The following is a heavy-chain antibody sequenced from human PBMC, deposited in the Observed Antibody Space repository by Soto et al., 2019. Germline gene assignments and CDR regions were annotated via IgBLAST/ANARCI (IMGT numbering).Heavy chain of an antibody. J-gene: IGHJ5*02. CDR2: IYYSGST. CDR1: GGSISSGDYY. D-gene: IGHD3-22*01. V-gene: IGHV4-30-4*01. Sequence: SETLSLTCTVSGGSISSGDYYWSWIRQPPGKGLEWIGYIYYSGSTYYNPSLKSRVTISVDTSKNQFSLKLSSVTAADTAVYYCARDGGNYYNNKPPGAFDWFDPGGQGTLAPVSS. CDR3: ARDGGNYYNNKPPGAFDWFDP.